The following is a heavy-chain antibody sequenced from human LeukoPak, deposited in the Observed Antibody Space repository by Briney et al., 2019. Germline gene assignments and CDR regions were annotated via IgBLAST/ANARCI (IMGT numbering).Heavy chain of an antibody. D-gene: IGHD6-19*01. CDR3: ARLEAVAGIDY. V-gene: IGHV4-4*02. CDR1: GGSISSSNW. J-gene: IGHJ4*02. Sequence: SETLSLTCAVSGGSISSSNWWSWVRQPPGKGLEWIGEINHSGSTNYNPSLKSRVTISVDTSKNQFSLKLSSVTAADTAVYYCARLEAVAGIDYWGQGTLVTVSS. CDR2: INHSGST.